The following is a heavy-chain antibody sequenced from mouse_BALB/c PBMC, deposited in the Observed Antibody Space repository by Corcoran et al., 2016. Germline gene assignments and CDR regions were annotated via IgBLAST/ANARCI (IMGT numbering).Heavy chain of an antibody. CDR2: IDPANGNT. CDR1: GFNIKDTY. Sequence: EVQLQQSGAELVKPGASVKLSCTASGFNIKDTYMHWVKQRPEQGLEWIGRIDPANGNTKYDPKFQGKATITADTSSNTAYLQLSSLTSEDTAVYYCARNGGNHYYAMDYWGQGTSVTVSS. D-gene: IGHD1-1*02. J-gene: IGHJ4*01. V-gene: IGHV14-3*02. CDR3: ARNGGNHYYAMDY.